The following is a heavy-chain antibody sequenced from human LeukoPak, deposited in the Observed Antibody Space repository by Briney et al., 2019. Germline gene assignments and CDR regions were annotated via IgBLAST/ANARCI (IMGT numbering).Heavy chain of an antibody. V-gene: IGHV3-23*01. CDR1: GFTFSSYA. CDR2: ISGSGGST. D-gene: IGHD6-13*01. Sequence: GGSLRLSCAASGFTFSSYAMSWVRQAPGKGLEWVSSISGSGGSTYYADSVKGRFTISRDNSKNTLYLQMNSLRAEDTAVYYCATLPGGIAAAGRYWGQGTLVTVSS. CDR3: ATLPGGIAAAGRY. J-gene: IGHJ4*02.